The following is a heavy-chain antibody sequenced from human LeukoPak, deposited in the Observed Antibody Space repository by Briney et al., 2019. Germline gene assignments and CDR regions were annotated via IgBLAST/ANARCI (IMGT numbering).Heavy chain of an antibody. CDR2: IYYSGST. CDR1: GGSITSSSYY. CDR3: ARDNSGGLFDY. D-gene: IGHD7-27*01. V-gene: IGHV4-39*07. J-gene: IGHJ4*02. Sequence: SETLSLTCSVSGGSITSSSYYWGWIRQPPEKGLEWIGSIYYSGSTYYNPSLKSRVTISVDTSKNQFSLKLSSVTAADTAVYYCARDNSGGLFDYWGQGTLVTVSS.